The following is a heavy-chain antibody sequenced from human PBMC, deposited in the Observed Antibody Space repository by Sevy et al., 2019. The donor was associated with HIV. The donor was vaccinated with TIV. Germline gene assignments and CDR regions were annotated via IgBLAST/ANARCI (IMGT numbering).Heavy chain of an antibody. CDR2: IYYRGNT. CDR3: ARRAYGSSHYFDY. V-gene: IGHV4-39*02. J-gene: IGHJ4*02. CDR1: GDSITSSSYY. Sequence: WETLSLTCSVSGDSITSSSYYWGWIRQPPGKGLEWIGIIYYRGNTYYNPSLKSRVTIFVDTSKNHFSLKLTSVTAADTAFYYCARRAYGSSHYFDYWGQGTLVTVSS. D-gene: IGHD6-13*01.